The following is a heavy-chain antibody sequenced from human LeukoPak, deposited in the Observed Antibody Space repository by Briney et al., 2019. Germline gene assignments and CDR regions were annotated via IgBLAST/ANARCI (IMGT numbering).Heavy chain of an antibody. CDR1: GFTFSSYA. D-gene: IGHD3-22*01. CDR2: ISYDGSNK. J-gene: IGHJ4*02. V-gene: IGHV3-30-3*01. Sequence: GGSLRLSCAASGFTFSSYAMHWVRQAPGKGLEGVAVISYDGSNKYYADSVKGRFTISRDNSKNTLYLQMNSLRAEDTAVYYCARGIVVVMGGFDYWGQGTLVTVSS. CDR3: ARGIVVVMGGFDY.